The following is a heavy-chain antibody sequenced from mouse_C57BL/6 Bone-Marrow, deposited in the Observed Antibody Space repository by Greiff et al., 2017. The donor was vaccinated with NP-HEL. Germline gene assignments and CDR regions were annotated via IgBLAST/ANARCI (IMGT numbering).Heavy chain of an antibody. V-gene: IGHV5-17*01. CDR3: ARTDYYGSSWNWYFDV. D-gene: IGHD1-1*01. J-gene: IGHJ1*03. CDR1: GFTFSDYG. CDR2: ISSGSSTI. Sequence: DVKLVESGGGLVKPGGSLKLSCAASGFTFSDYGMHWVRQAPEKGLEWVAYISSGSSTIYYADTVTGRFTISRDNAKNTLFLQMTSLRSEDTAMYYCARTDYYGSSWNWYFDVWGTGTTVTVSS.